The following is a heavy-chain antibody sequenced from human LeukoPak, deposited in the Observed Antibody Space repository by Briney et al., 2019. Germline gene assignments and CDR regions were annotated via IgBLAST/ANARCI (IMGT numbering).Heavy chain of an antibody. D-gene: IGHD6-19*01. V-gene: IGHV3-7*01. CDR1: GFTFSSYW. Sequence: GGSLRLSCAASGFTFSSYWMSWVRQAPGKGLEWVAYIKQDVTEKYYVDSVKGRFSISRDNAKNSLYLQMNSLRAEDTAVYYCARGWTLKTPLGRVAGTSSRRGRYFDYWGQGTLVTVSS. CDR3: ARGWTLKTPLGRVAGTSSRRGRYFDY. J-gene: IGHJ4*01. CDR2: IKQDVTEK.